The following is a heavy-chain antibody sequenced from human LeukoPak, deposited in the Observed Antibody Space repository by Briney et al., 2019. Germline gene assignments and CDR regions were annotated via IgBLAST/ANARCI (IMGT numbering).Heavy chain of an antibody. V-gene: IGHV3-43*02. CDR2: ISGDGVST. Sequence: PGGSLRLSCVASGLPIGVFAMHWVRQAPGKGLEWVSLISGDGVSTFYADSVKGRFSISRDNSKNSLSLEMNSLRTEDTAMYYCARESGEFDYWGQGTLVAVSS. CDR1: GLPIGVFA. CDR3: ARESGEFDY. J-gene: IGHJ4*02.